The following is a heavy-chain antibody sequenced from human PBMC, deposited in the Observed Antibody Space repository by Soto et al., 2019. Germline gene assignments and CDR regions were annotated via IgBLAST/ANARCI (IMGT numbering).Heavy chain of an antibody. J-gene: IGHJ4*02. CDR1: GFTFSSYS. CDR2: ISSSSSYI. Sequence: GGSLRLSCAASGFTFSSYSMNWVRQAPGKGLEWVSSISSSSSYIYYADSVKGRFTISRDNAKNSLYLQMNSLRAEDTAVYYCATPAGIAVAGSIPPQDYWGQGTLVTVSS. D-gene: IGHD6-19*01. CDR3: ATPAGIAVAGSIPPQDY. V-gene: IGHV3-21*01.